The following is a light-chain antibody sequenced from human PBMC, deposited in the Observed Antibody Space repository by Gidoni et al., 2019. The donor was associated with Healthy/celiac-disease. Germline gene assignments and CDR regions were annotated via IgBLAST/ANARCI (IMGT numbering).Light chain of an antibody. Sequence: IVLTQSPATLSLSPGERATLSCRASQSVSSYFSWYQQNPGQAPRLLIYDASNRATGIPARFSGSGSGTDFTLTISSLEPEDFAVYYCQQRSNWPTFGQGTRLEIK. CDR1: QSVSSY. CDR2: DAS. V-gene: IGKV3-11*01. CDR3: QQRSNWPT. J-gene: IGKJ5*01.